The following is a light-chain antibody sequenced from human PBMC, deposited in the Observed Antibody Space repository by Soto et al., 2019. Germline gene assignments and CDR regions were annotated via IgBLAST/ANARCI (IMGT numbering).Light chain of an antibody. J-gene: IGLJ3*02. CDR2: EHN. CDR3: QSYDSANWV. Sequence: NFMLTQPHSVSESPGKTVAISCTASSGSIASKYVQWYQQRPGSAPTTVSYEHNHRPPGVTDRFSGSIDISSNSASLTISGLKTEDEADYYCQSYDSANWVFGGGTKLTVL. CDR1: SGSIASKY. V-gene: IGLV6-57*02.